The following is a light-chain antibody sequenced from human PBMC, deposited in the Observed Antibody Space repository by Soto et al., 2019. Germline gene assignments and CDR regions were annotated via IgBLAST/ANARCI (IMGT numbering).Light chain of an antibody. CDR1: NSNIGSNT. Sequence: QPVLTQPPSASGTPGQRVTISCSGGNSNIGSNTVNWYQQLPGTAPKLLMYFNNQRPSGVPDRFSGSKSDTSASLAISGLQSADESDYYCASWDDSLNGWVFGGGTKLTVL. V-gene: IGLV1-44*01. CDR2: FNN. J-gene: IGLJ3*02. CDR3: ASWDDSLNGWV.